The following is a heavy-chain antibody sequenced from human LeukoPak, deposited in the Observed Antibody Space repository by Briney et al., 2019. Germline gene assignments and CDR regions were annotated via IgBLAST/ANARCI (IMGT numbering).Heavy chain of an antibody. CDR2: ISYDGSKK. CDR1: GFTFSSYA. V-gene: IGHV3-30-3*01. Sequence: GGTLRLSCAASGFTFSSYAMDWIRQAPGKGLEWVAVISYDGSKKYYADSVRGRFTISRDNSKNTVYLQMNSLRGDDTAVYYCARSLDYWGQGTLVTVSS. CDR3: ARSLDY. J-gene: IGHJ4*02.